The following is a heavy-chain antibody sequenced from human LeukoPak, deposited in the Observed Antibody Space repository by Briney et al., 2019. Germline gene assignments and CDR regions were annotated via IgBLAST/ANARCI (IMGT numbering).Heavy chain of an antibody. J-gene: IGHJ4*02. CDR2: ISGTGGTT. D-gene: IGHD6-6*01. CDR1: GFTFSSYA. CDR3: AKDNSIAVRIFDY. V-gene: IGHV3-23*01. Sequence: PGGSLRLSCAASGFTFSSYAMSSVRQAPGKGLEWVSAISGTGGTTYYADSVKGRFTISRDNSKNTLYLQMTSLRAEDTAIYYGAKDNSIAVRIFDYWGQGTLVTVSS.